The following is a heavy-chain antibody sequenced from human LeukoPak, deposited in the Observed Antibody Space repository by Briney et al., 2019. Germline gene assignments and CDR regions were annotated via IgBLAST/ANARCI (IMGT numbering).Heavy chain of an antibody. J-gene: IGHJ5*02. Sequence: ASVKVSCKASGYTFTSYGISWVRQAPGQGLEWMGWISAYNGNTNYAQKLQGRVTMTTDTSTSTAYMELRSLRSDDTAVYYCARVRYSDWLSSGTGNWFDPWGQGTLVTVSS. D-gene: IGHD3-9*01. V-gene: IGHV1-18*01. CDR2: ISAYNGNT. CDR1: GYTFTSYG. CDR3: ARVRYSDWLSSGTGNWFDP.